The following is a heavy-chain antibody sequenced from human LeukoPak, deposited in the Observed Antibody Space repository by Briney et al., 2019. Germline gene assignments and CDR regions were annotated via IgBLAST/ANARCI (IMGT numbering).Heavy chain of an antibody. J-gene: IGHJ4*02. CDR2: ITSSGSVT. CDR1: GFTFSSYA. V-gene: IGHV3-23*01. D-gene: IGHD4-17*01. Sequence: GGSLRLSCAASGFTFSSYALSWVRQAPGKGLEWVSAITSSGSVTYYADSVKGRFTISRDNSRNTLYLQMHSLRADDTALYYCARDVQGDYTRAGGIDYWGQGTLVTVPS. CDR3: ARDVQGDYTRAGGIDY.